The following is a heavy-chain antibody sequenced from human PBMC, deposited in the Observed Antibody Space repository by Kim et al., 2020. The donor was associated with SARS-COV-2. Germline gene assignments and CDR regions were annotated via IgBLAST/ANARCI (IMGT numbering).Heavy chain of an antibody. V-gene: IGHV3-13*04. CDR1: GFTFSSYD. CDR2: IGTAGDT. CDR3: ARVSDAYDAFDI. Sequence: GGSLRLSCAASGFTFSSYDMHWVRQATGKDLEWVSAIGTAGDTYYPGSVKGRFTISRENAKNSLYLQMNSLRAGDTAVYYCARVSDAYDAFDIWGQGTMGTVSS. D-gene: IGHD2-21*01. J-gene: IGHJ3*02.